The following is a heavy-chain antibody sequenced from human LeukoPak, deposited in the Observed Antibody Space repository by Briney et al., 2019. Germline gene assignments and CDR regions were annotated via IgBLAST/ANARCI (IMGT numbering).Heavy chain of an antibody. CDR1: GFTFSSYW. J-gene: IGHJ6*03. V-gene: IGHV3-74*01. CDR3: TRVADYYYYNYMDV. Sequence: GGSLRLSRAASGFTFSSYWIYWVRQAPGKGLVWVSSINSDGSRTTYADSVKGRFTVSRDNAKNTLDLQMNSLRAEDTAIYYCTRVADYYYYNYMDVWGKGTTVTISS. D-gene: IGHD6-19*01. CDR2: INSDGSRT.